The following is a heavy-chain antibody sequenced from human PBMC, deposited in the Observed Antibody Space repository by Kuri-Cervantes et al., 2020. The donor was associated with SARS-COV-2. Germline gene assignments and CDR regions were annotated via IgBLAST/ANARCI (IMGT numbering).Heavy chain of an antibody. J-gene: IGHJ4*02. V-gene: IGHV3-30*19. Sequence: GESLKISCAASGFTFSSYGMHWVRQAPGKGLEWVAMISSDGSNKNYADSVKGRFTISRDNSKNTLYLQINSLRTEDTAVFYCARARVGVFDFWGQGALATVSS. CDR3: ARARVGVFDF. D-gene: IGHD2-21*01. CDR1: GFTFSSYG. CDR2: ISSDGSNK.